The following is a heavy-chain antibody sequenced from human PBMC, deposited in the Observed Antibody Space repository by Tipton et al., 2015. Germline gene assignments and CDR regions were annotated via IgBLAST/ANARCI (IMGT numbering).Heavy chain of an antibody. V-gene: IGHV5-51*01. Sequence: VQLVQSGAEVKKPGESLKISCKASGYIFSRHWIAWVRQMPGKGPEWVGIIYPGDSDTRYSPSFQGQVTISADKSISTAYLQWSSLKASDTAMYYCARLEGSGWYLDYWDQGTLVTVSS. D-gene: IGHD6-19*01. CDR3: ARLEGSGWYLDY. J-gene: IGHJ4*02. CDR2: IYPGDSDT. CDR1: GYIFSRHW.